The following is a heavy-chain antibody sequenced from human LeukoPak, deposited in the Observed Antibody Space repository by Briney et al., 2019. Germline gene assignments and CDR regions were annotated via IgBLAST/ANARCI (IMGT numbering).Heavy chain of an antibody. CDR2: ITPSGGT. D-gene: IGHD5-24*01. V-gene: IGHV1-2*02. J-gene: IGHJ4*02. CDR3: ARDRYGDGFAHFDY. Sequence: ASVKVSCKASGYTFTSYAMHWVRQAPGQGLEWMGWITPSGGTNYPQKFQGRVAITRDTSITTAYMDLSRMTSDDTAVYYCARDRYGDGFAHFDYWGQGALVTVSS. CDR1: GYTFTSYA.